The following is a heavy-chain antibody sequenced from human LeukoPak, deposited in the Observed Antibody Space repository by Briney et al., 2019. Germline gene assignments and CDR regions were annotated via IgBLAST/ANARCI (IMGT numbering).Heavy chain of an antibody. V-gene: IGHV3-66*01. D-gene: IGHD6-13*01. CDR2: IYSGGRT. CDR1: GFTVSSNY. Sequence: PGGSLRLSCAASGFTVSSNYMSWVRQAPGKGLEWVSVIYSGGRTYYADSVKGRFTISRGNSKNTPLLQMNSRRAEDTAVDYCASPYSSSSYSIDDGGQG. J-gene: IGHJ6*01. CDR3: ASPYSSSSYSIDD.